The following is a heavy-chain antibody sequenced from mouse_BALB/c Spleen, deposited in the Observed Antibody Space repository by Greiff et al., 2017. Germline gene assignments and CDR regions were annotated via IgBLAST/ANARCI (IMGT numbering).Heavy chain of an antibody. V-gene: IGHV5-9-4*01. D-gene: IGHD1-1*01. CDR2: ISSGGSYT. CDR1: GFTFSSYA. J-gene: IGHJ2*01. Sequence: EVKLEESGGGLVKPGGSLKLSCAASGFTFSSYAMSWVRQSPEKRLEWVAEISSGGSYTYYPDTVTGRFTISRDNAKNTLYLEMSSLRSEDTAMYYCARSLYYYGSSHYFDYWGQGTTLTVSS. CDR3: ARSLYYYGSSHYFDY.